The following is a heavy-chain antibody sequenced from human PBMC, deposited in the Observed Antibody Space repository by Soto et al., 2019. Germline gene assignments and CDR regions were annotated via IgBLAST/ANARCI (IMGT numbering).Heavy chain of an antibody. D-gene: IGHD3-10*01. Sequence: ASVKVSCKASGYTFTSYGISWVRQAPGQGLEWMGWISAYNGNTNYAQKLQGRVTMTTDTSTSTAYMELRSLRSDDTAVYYCARRYYGSMEDPPQNYSYTDMDAWGKGTTVPVS. CDR2: ISAYNGNT. CDR1: GYTFTSYG. CDR3: ARRYYGSMEDPPQNYSYTDMDA. J-gene: IGHJ6*03. V-gene: IGHV1-18*01.